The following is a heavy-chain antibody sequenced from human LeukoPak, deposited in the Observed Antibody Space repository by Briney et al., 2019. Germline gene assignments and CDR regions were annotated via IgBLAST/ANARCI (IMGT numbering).Heavy chain of an antibody. CDR3: ARIEVGRIGVPAAIGWFDP. CDR1: GGSISSYY. D-gene: IGHD2-2*01. J-gene: IGHJ5*02. V-gene: IGHV4-59*08. Sequence: SETLSLTCTVSGGSISSYYWSWIRQPPGKGLEWIGYIYYSGSTNYNPSLKSRVTISVDTSKNQFSLKLSSVTAADTAVYYCARIEVGRIGVPAAIGWFDPWGQGTLVTVSS. CDR2: IYYSGST.